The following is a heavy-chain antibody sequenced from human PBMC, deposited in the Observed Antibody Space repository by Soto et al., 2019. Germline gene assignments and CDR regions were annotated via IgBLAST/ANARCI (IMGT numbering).Heavy chain of an antibody. Sequence: PSETLSLTCTVSGNTGTVSSHYWSWIRQPPGKGLEWIGYIYYSGNTDYNPSLKSRVTISLDTSRNQFSLKLNSVTAADTAVYFRATAVASFDYWGQGTLVTVSS. CDR2: IYYSGNT. V-gene: IGHV4-59*02. D-gene: IGHD5-12*01. CDR1: GNTGTVSSHY. J-gene: IGHJ4*02. CDR3: ATAVASFDY.